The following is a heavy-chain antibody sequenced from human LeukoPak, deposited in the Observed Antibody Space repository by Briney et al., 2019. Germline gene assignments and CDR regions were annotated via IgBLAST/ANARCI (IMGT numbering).Heavy chain of an antibody. CDR2: ISGSDGRT. V-gene: IGHV3-23*01. CDR1: GFTFSGYA. J-gene: IGHJ4*02. Sequence: GGSLRLSCAVSGFTFSGYAMSWVRQAPGKGLEWVSVISGSDGRTYYADSVKGRFTISRDNSKNTLYLQMNSLRAEDTAVYYCAKLEGGYYEPHDFWGQGTLVTVSS. CDR3: AKLEGGYYEPHDF. D-gene: IGHD3-3*01.